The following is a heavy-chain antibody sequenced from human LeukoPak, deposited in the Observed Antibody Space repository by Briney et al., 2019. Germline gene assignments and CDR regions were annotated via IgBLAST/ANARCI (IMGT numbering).Heavy chain of an antibody. V-gene: IGHV4-30-4*08. CDR1: GGSISSGDSY. CDR3: ARGPSTTGCYFEVPGCNWFDP. CDR2: IYYSGST. Sequence: SQTLSLTCTVSGGSISSGDSYWSWIRQPPGKGLEWIGYIYYSGSTYYNPSLKSRVTISVDTSKNQFSLKLSSVTAADTAVYYCARGPSTTGCYFEVPGCNWFDPWGQGTLVTVSS. D-gene: IGHD2-2*01. J-gene: IGHJ5*02.